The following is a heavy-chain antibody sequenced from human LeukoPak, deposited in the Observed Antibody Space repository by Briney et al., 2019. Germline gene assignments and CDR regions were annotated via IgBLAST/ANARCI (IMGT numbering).Heavy chain of an antibody. CDR2: ISGSGHYT. CDR1: GFTFNRYT. Sequence: TGGSLRLSCAASGFTFNRYTLAWVRQTPGKGLEWVASISGSGHYTHYADSVQGRFTTSRDDSRNTVSLQMNSLRAEDTAVYYCARDGCGGDCYLADYWGQGTLVTVSS. CDR3: ARDGCGGDCYLADY. V-gene: IGHV3-23*01. J-gene: IGHJ4*02. D-gene: IGHD2-21*02.